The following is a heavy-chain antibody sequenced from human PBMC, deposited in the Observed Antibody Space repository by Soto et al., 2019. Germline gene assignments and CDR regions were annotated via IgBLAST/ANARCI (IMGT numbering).Heavy chain of an antibody. Sequence: PSETLSLTCTVSGGSISNYYWSWIRQHPGKDLEWIGYIYYSGSTYYNPSLKSRVTISVDTSKNQFSLKLSSVTAADTAVYYCARDTSGSTYGMDVWGQGTTVTVSS. CDR3: ARDTSGSTYGMDV. V-gene: IGHV4-59*06. J-gene: IGHJ6*02. CDR1: GGSISNYY. CDR2: IYYSGST. D-gene: IGHD3-22*01.